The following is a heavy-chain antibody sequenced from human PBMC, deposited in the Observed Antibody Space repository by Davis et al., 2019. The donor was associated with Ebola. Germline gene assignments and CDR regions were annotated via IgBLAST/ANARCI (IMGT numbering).Heavy chain of an antibody. Sequence: GESLKISCGASGFTFSSYAMSWVRQAPGKGLEWVSAISGSGGSTYYADSVKGRFTISRDNSKNTLYLQMNSLRAEDTAVYYCAKEFWGWYFQHWGQGTLVTVSS. CDR1: GFTFSSYA. CDR3: AKEFWGWYFQH. J-gene: IGHJ1*01. V-gene: IGHV3-23*01. D-gene: IGHD3-16*01. CDR2: ISGSGGST.